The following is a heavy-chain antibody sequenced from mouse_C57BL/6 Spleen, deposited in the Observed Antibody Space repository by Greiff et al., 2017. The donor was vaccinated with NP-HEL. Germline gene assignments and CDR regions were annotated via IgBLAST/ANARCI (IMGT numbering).Heavy chain of an antibody. D-gene: IGHD3-2*02. Sequence: DVQLQESGPGLVKPSQSLSLTCSVTGYSITSGYYWNWIRQFPGNKLEWMCYISYDGSNNYNPSLKNRISITRDTSKNQFFLKLNSVTTEDTATYYCARGRLRDAMDYWGQGTSVTVSS. V-gene: IGHV3-6*01. J-gene: IGHJ4*01. CDR3: ARGRLRDAMDY. CDR1: GYSITSGYY. CDR2: ISYDGSN.